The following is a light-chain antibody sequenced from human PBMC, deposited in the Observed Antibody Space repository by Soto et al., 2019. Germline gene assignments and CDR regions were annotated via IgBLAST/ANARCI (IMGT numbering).Light chain of an antibody. CDR2: WAS. J-gene: IGKJ3*01. CDR1: QSVLHSSNSKNC. CDR3: QQYYSAPS. Sequence: DIVMTQSPDSLAVSLGERATINCKSSQSVLHSSNSKNCLAWYQQKPGQPPKVIIYWASTRESGVPDRFSGSGSGTDFTLTISSLQAEDVAVYYCQQYYSAPSFGPGTKVDIK. V-gene: IGKV4-1*01.